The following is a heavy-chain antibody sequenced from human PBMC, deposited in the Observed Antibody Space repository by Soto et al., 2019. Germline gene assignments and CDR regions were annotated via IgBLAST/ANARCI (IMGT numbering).Heavy chain of an antibody. D-gene: IGHD6-19*01. CDR3: ARDLLAVARAFDI. CDR1: GFTFSSYS. J-gene: IGHJ3*02. V-gene: IGHV3-21*01. CDR2: ISSSSSYI. Sequence: GGSLRLSCAASGFTFSSYSMNWVRQAPGKGLEWVSSISSSSSYIYYADSVKGRFTISRDNAKNSLYLQMNSLRAEDTAVYYCARDLLAVARAFDIWGQGTMVTVSS.